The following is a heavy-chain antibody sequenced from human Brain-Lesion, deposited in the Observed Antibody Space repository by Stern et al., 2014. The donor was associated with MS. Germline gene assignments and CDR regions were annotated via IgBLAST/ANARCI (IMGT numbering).Heavy chain of an antibody. CDR2: INPYSGDT. CDR3: ARVPGGVFGGMDV. CDR1: GDTFTDYF. D-gene: IGHD4-23*01. V-gene: IGHV1-2*04. Sequence: VQLVESGAEVKKPGASVKVSCKASGDTFTDYFMHWVRQAPGQGLEWLGWINPYSGDTKYAQKFQGWVTMTRDTSISTAYMELSSLRSDDTAVYYCARVPGGVFGGMDVWGQGTTVT. J-gene: IGHJ6*02.